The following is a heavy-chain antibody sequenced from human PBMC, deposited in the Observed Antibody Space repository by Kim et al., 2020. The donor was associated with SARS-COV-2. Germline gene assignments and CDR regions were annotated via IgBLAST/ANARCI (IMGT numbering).Heavy chain of an antibody. CDR1: GFTFSTYA. CDR3: EASYY. J-gene: IGHJ4*02. CDR2: ISDSGLRT. Sequence: GGSLRLSCAASGFTFSTYAMSWARQAPGKGLEWVSTISDSGLRTHYADSVKGRFTISRDNSKSTLFLQMNYLRAEDTAIYYCEASYYWGQGSLCTVSS. V-gene: IGHV3-23*01.